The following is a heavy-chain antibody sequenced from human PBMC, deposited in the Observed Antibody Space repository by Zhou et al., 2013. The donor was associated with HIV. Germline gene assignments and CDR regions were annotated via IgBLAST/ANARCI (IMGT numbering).Heavy chain of an antibody. D-gene: IGHD3-16*02. CDR3: ARGYDYVWGSYRHTVEGRGGNYYYDMDV. CDR2: IIPIFGTP. V-gene: IGHV1-69*12. CDR1: GGSFASYG. J-gene: IGHJ6*02. Sequence: QVQLMQSGAEVKKPGSSVKVSCKSSGGSFASYGISWVRQAPGQGLEWMGGIIPIFGTPNYAQKFQGRVTITAVESTSTAYMELSSLRSEDTAVYYCARGYDYVWGSYRHTVEGRGGNYYYDMDVWGQGTTVTVSS.